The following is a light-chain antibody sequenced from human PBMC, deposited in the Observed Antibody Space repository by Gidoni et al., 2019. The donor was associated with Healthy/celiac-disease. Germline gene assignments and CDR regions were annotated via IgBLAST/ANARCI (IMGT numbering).Light chain of an antibody. Sequence: QSALTQPPSASGSPGQSVTISCTGTSSDVGGYNSVSWYQQHPGKAPKLMIYEVSKRPSGVPDRCSGSKSGNTASLTVSGLQAEDEADYYCSSYAGSNNVVFGGGTKLTVL. CDR3: SSYAGSNNVV. CDR1: SSDVGGYNS. J-gene: IGLJ2*01. V-gene: IGLV2-8*01. CDR2: EVS.